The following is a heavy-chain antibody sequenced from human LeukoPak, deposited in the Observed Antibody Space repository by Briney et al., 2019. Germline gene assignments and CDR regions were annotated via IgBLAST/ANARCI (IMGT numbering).Heavy chain of an antibody. D-gene: IGHD2-8*01. CDR3: ARAALPICTNGVCYTLDY. Sequence: ASVKVSCKASGYTFTSYYMHWVRQAPGQGLEWMGIINPSGGSTSYAQKFQGKVTMTRDTSTSTVYMELSSLRSEDTAVYYCARAALPICTNGVCYTLDYWGQGTLATVSS. V-gene: IGHV1-46*01. CDR2: INPSGGST. J-gene: IGHJ4*02. CDR1: GYTFTSYY.